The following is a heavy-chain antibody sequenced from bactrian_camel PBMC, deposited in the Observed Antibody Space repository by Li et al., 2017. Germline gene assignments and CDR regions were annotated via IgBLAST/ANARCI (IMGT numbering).Heavy chain of an antibody. J-gene: IGHJ4*01. CDR3: AALGDFWEWDY. Sequence: HVQLVESGGDSVQAGGSLRLSCTASESTYRSICMAWFRQAPGSQRETVATVDSNGVTYYADSMKGRFTVSRDNAKNTLYLQLDSLKTEDTAMYYCAALGDFWEWDYWGQGTQVTVS. CDR1: ESTYRSIC. V-gene: IGHV3S53*01. CDR2: VDSNGVT. D-gene: IGHD3*01.